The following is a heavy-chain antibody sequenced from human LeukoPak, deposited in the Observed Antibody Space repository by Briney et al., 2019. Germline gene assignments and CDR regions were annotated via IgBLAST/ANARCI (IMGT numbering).Heavy chain of an antibody. V-gene: IGHV3-48*03. D-gene: IGHD6-13*01. CDR2: ISSSGSTI. CDR1: GFTFSSYE. J-gene: IGHJ4*02. Sequence: GGSLRLSCAASGFTFSSYEMNWVRQAPGKGLERVSYISSSGSTIYYADSVKGRFTISRDNSKNTLYLQMNSLRAEDTAVYYCARTAAGRENYWGQGTLVTVSS. CDR3: ARTAAGRENY.